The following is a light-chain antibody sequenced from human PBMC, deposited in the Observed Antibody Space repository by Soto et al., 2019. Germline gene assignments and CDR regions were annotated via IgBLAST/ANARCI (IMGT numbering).Light chain of an antibody. Sequence: QSALTQPASVSGSPGQSITISCTGTSSDVGGYKYVSWYQQNQGKAPKLIIYEVNNRPSGVSDRFSGSKSANTASLTISGLQAEDESHYYCSSYTSTGSPVLFGGGTKVTVL. CDR1: SSDVGGYKY. CDR3: SSYTSTGSPVL. V-gene: IGLV2-14*01. J-gene: IGLJ2*01. CDR2: EVN.